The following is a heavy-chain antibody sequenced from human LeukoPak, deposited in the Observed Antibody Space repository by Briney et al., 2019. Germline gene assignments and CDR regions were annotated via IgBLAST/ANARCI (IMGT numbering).Heavy chain of an antibody. D-gene: IGHD1-26*01. CDR3: AREVGATTLSYYFDY. CDR2: IYYSGST. CDR1: GGSISSSTYY. Sequence: SETLSLTCTVSGGSISSSTYYWGWIRQPPGKGLEWIGTIYYSGSTYYNPSLKSRVTISVDTSKNQFSLKLSSVTAADTAVYYCAREVGATTLSYYFDYWGQGTLVTVSS. J-gene: IGHJ4*02. V-gene: IGHV4-39*07.